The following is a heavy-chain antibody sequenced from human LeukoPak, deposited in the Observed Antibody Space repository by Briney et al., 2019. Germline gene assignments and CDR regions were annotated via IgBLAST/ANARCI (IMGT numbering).Heavy chain of an antibody. D-gene: IGHD2-2*01. V-gene: IGHV4-59*13. CDR2: IYYSGST. CDR1: GGSISSYY. Sequence: SETLSLTCTVSGGSISSYYWSWIRQPPGKGLEWIGYIYYSGSTNYNPSLKSRVTISVDTSKNQFSLKLSSVTAADTAVYYCAGDCSSTSCWSDAFDIWGQGTMVTVSS. J-gene: IGHJ3*02. CDR3: AGDCSSTSCWSDAFDI.